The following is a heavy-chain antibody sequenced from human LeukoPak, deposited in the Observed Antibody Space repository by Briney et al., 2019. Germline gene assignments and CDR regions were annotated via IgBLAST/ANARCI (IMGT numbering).Heavy chain of an antibody. CDR3: ARAYSGYSYTDSLDM. CDR1: GGSMNNYY. Sequence: SETLSLTCIVSGGSMNNYYWSWIRQAAGKGLEYIGRIYSSGDMYYNPSLRSRVSMSVETSKKQFSLKLRSVTAADTAVYYCARAYSGYSYTDSLDMWGQGTMVTVSS. CDR2: IYSSGDM. D-gene: IGHD5-12*01. V-gene: IGHV4-4*07. J-gene: IGHJ3*02.